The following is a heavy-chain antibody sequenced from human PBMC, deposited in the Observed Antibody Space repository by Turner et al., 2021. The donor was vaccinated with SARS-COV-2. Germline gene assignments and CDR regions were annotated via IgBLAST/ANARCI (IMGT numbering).Heavy chain of an antibody. J-gene: IGHJ6*02. V-gene: IGHV3-53*01. CDR2: IYSGGST. D-gene: IGHD3-3*01. Sequence: ELQLLESGGGLNQPGGSLRLSCAASGFTVSSNYMTWVRQAPGKGLGGVTVIYSGGSTAYADSVKCRFTISSDNSKNTLYLQMNSLRAEDTAVYYCARDLMEVGGMDVWGQGTTVTVSS. CDR3: ARDLMEVGGMDV. CDR1: GFTVSSNY.